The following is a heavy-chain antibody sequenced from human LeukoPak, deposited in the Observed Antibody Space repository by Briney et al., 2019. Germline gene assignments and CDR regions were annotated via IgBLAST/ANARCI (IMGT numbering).Heavy chain of an antibody. Sequence: NSGGSLRLSCAASGFTFSNAWMSWVRQAPGKGLEWVGRIKSKTDGGTTDYAAPVKGRFTISRDDSKNTLYLQMNSLKTEDTAVYYCTRRYNWNPEYFQHWGQGTLVTVSS. V-gene: IGHV3-15*01. CDR2: IKSKTDGGTT. J-gene: IGHJ1*01. CDR3: TRRYNWNPEYFQH. CDR1: GFTFSNAW. D-gene: IGHD1-20*01.